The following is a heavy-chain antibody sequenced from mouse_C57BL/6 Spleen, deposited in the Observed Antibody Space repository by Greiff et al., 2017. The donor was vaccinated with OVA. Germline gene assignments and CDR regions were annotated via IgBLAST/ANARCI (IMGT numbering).Heavy chain of an antibody. CDR1: GYTFTDYY. J-gene: IGHJ2*01. CDR2: LYPGSGNT. D-gene: IGHD3-3*01. Sequence: QVQLQQSGAELVRPGASVKLSCKASGYTFTDYYITWVKQRPGQGLEWIARLYPGSGNTYYNEKFKGKATLTAETSSSTAYMQLSSLTSEDSAVYFCATRGREEVFDYWGQGTTLTVSS. V-gene: IGHV1-76*01. CDR3: ATRGREEVFDY.